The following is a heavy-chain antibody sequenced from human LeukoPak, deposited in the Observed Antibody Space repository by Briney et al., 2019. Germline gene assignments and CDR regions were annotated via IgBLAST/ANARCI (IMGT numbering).Heavy chain of an antibody. J-gene: IGHJ4*02. D-gene: IGHD1-26*01. CDR2: IYPGDSDT. Sequence: GASLQISCKGSGSSFTSYWIGGVRRLPGKGLEWMGIIYPGDSDTRYSPSFRGQVTISADKSISTAYLQWSSLKASDTAMYYCARRRGSYYMFDYWGQGTLVTVSS. CDR1: GSSFTSYW. CDR3: ARRRGSYYMFDY. V-gene: IGHV5-51*01.